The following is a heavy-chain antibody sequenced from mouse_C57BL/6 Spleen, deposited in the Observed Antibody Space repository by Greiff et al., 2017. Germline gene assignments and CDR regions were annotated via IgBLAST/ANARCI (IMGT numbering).Heavy chain of an antibody. CDR3: ARSGSNYGGARDY. J-gene: IGHJ4*01. CDR1: GYAFTNYL. D-gene: IGHD2-5*01. CDR2: INPGSGGT. V-gene: IGHV1-54*01. Sequence: QVQLQQSGAELVRPGTSVKVSCKASGYAFTNYLIEWVKQRPGQGLEWIGVINPGSGGTNYNEKFKGKATLTADKSSSTAYMQLSSLTSEYSAVYFCARSGSNYGGARDYWGQGTSVTVSS.